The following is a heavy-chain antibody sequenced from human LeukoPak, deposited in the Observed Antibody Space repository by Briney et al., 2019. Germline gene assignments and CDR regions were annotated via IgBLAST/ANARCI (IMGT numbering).Heavy chain of an antibody. CDR3: ARPTLGSSSWYWDPGAFDI. V-gene: IGHV4-34*01. Sequence: SETLSLTCAVYGGSFSGYYWSWIRQPPGKGLEWIGEINHSGSTNYNPSLKSRVTISVDTSKNQFSLKLSSVTAADTAVYYCARPTLGSSSWYWDPGAFDIWGQGTMVTVSS. CDR2: INHSGST. J-gene: IGHJ3*02. CDR1: GGSFSGYY. D-gene: IGHD6-13*01.